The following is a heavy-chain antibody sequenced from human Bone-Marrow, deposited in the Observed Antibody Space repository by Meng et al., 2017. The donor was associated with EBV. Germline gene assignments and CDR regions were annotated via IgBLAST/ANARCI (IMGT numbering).Heavy chain of an antibody. V-gene: IGHV4-4*02. D-gene: IGHD3-16*01. Sequence: VQQGEAGQGMGKPSWTLSRTCAVSVGANSGSKWLRWVRQPPGKGLEWIGEIYHSGSTSYNPSLESRVTISVDKSKNQVSLKLSSVTAADTAVYYCAQRERWGLDPWGQGTLVTVSS. CDR1: VGANSGSKW. CDR2: IYHSGST. CDR3: AQRERWGLDP. J-gene: IGHJ5*02.